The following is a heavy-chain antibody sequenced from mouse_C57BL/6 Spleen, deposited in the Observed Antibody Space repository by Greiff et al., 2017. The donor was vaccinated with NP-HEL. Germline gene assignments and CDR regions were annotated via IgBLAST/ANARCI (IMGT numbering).Heavy chain of an antibody. J-gene: IGHJ2*01. CDR1: GYTFTSYG. V-gene: IGHV1-81*01. CDR3: ASLLCPY. CDR2: VYPRSGNT. Sequence: QVQLKESGAELARPGASVKLSCKASGYTFTSYGISWVKQRTGQGLEWIGEVYPRSGNTYYNEKFKGKATLTADKSSSTAYMELRSLTSEDSAVYFCASLLCPYWGQGTTLTVSS. D-gene: IGHD1-1*02.